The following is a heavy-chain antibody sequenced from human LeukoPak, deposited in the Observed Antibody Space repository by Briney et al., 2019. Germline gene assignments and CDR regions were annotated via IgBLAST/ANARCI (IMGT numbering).Heavy chain of an antibody. CDR1: GYSISRGYY. D-gene: IGHD3-10*01. CDR2: VHHTGST. Sequence: SSETLSLTCNVSGYSISRGYYWGWIRQPPGKGLEWIGSVHHTGSTYYNPSLRSRVSISVDKSTNHISLEVTSVTAADTAVYYCARDWGFGDSEDWLDPWGQGTLVTVSS. CDR3: ARDWGFGDSEDWLDP. V-gene: IGHV4-38-2*02. J-gene: IGHJ5*02.